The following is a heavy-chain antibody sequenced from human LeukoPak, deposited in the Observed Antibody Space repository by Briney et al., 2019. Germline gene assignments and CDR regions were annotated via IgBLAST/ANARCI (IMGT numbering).Heavy chain of an antibody. Sequence: ASEPVSCMASGYSFTSYVIIWVRQATAKGLEWMTWVNPNSGNTGDAQKFQGRVTMTRNTSISTAYMELSSLRSEDTAVYYCASSRGYCSSTSCPFDYWGQGTLVTVSS. J-gene: IGHJ4*02. CDR1: GYSFTSYV. CDR3: ASSRGYCSSTSCPFDY. D-gene: IGHD2-2*01. CDR2: VNPNSGNT. V-gene: IGHV1-8*01.